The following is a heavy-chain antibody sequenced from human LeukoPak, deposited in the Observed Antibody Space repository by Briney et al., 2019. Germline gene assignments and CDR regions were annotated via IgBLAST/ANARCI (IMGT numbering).Heavy chain of an antibody. CDR2: IIPIFGTA. Sequence: GASVKVSCKASGGTFSSYAISWVRQAPGQGLEWMGGIIPIFGTANYAQKFQGRVTMTRDASISTAYMELSRLRSDDTAVYYCAGASYSSSWYLNYWGQGTLVTVSS. CDR1: GGTFSSYA. V-gene: IGHV1-69*05. J-gene: IGHJ4*02. CDR3: AGASYSSSWYLNY. D-gene: IGHD6-13*01.